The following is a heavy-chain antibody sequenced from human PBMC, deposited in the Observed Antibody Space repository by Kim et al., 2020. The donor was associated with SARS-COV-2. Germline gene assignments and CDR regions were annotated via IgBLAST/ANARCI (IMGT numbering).Heavy chain of an antibody. CDR1: GGSISSYY. CDR3: ARRYSRGWFSHDY. J-gene: IGHJ4*02. V-gene: IGHV4-59*01. CDR2: IYYSGST. D-gene: IGHD6-19*01. Sequence: SETLSLTCTVSGGSISSYYWSWVRQPPGKGLELIGYIYYSGSTNYNPSLKSRVTISVDTSKNQFSLKLSSVTAADTDVYYCARRYSRGWFSHDYCGQGTL.